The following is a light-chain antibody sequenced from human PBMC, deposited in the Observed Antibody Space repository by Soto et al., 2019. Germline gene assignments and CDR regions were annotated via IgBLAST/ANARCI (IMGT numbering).Light chain of an antibody. J-gene: IGLJ1*01. Sequence: QSVLTQPPSVSGSPGQSVAISCTGTSSDVGSYNRVAWYQQPPGTAPKLIIYDVTNRPSGVPDRFSGSKSGNTASLTISGLQAEDEADYYCNSFTTSGTYVFGTGTKVTVL. CDR1: SSDVGSYNR. CDR3: NSFTTSGTYV. CDR2: DVT. V-gene: IGLV2-18*02.